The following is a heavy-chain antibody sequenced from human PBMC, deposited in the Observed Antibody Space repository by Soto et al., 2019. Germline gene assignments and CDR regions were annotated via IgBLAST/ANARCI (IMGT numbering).Heavy chain of an antibody. CDR2: IYYSGST. CDR1: GGSISSSSYY. Sequence: QLQLQESGPGLVKPSETLSLTCTVSGGSISSSSYYWGWIRQPPGKGLEWIGSIYYSGSTYYNPSLKSRVTISVDTSKNQFSLKLSSVTAADTAVYYCAHTLSEEAVAEDFDYWGQGTLVTVSS. D-gene: IGHD6-19*01. J-gene: IGHJ4*02. CDR3: AHTLSEEAVAEDFDY. V-gene: IGHV4-39*01.